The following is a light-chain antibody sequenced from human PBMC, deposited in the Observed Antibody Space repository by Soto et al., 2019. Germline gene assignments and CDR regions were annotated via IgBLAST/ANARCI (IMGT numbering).Light chain of an antibody. Sequence: QSALTQPASVSGSPGQSITISCTGTSSDVGGYNYVSWSQRHPGKAPKLLISEVSNRPSGVSNRFSGSKSGNTASLTISGLQADDEADYYCSSYTASSTLLFGTGTKLTVL. J-gene: IGLJ1*01. CDR2: EVS. V-gene: IGLV2-14*03. CDR1: SSDVGGYNY. CDR3: SSYTASSTLL.